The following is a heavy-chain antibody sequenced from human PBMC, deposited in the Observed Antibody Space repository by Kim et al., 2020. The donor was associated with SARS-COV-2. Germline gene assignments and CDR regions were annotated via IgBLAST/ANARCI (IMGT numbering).Heavy chain of an antibody. CDR1: GGSIRSGGKF. J-gene: IGHJ4*02. CDR2: ISYSGNS. D-gene: IGHD2-2*01. Sequence: SETLSLTCSVSGGSIRSGGKFWTWIRQHPAKGLEWMGYISYSGNSHYSPSLRSRVSISLQPSENQFSLDLTSLPAADTAVYYCARGQPLDYWGQGILVTVSS. CDR3: ARGQPLDY. V-gene: IGHV4-31*03.